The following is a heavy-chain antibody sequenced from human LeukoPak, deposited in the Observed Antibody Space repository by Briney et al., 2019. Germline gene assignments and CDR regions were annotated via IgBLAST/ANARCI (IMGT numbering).Heavy chain of an antibody. V-gene: IGHV1-69*13. Sequence: ASVKVSCKASGGTFSSYAISWVRQAPGQGLEWMGGIIPIFGTANYAQKFQGRVTITADESTSTAYMELSSLRSEDTAVYYCARDVALWLGELRLDIWGQGTMVTVSS. CDR2: IIPIFGTA. J-gene: IGHJ3*02. CDR3: ARDVALWLGELRLDI. D-gene: IGHD3-10*01. CDR1: GGTFSSYA.